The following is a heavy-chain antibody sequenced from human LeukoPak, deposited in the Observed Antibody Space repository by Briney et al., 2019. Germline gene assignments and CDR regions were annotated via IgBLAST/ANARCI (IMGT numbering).Heavy chain of an antibody. CDR1: GFTFSSYS. CDR2: IRSRGDHL. Sequence: GGSLRLSCEASGFTFSSYSMNWVRQAPGKGLEWVACIRSRGDHLYYADSVKGRFTISRDNGKNLLYLQMDNLRAEDTATYYCARGPPPSLQFXXXXXXXXXXXDV. J-gene: IGHJ3*01. D-gene: IGHD3-3*01. V-gene: IGHV3-21*04. CDR3: ARGPPPSLQFXXXXXXXXXXXDV.